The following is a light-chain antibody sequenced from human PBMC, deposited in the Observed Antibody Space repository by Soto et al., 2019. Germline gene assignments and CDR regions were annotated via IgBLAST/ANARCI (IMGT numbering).Light chain of an antibody. CDR3: PQLNIYPLT. J-gene: IGKJ3*01. V-gene: IGKV1-9*01. CDR1: QGIHIH. CDR2: SAS. Sequence: DIQLTQSPSFLSASEGDRVTITCRASQGIHIHLSWYQQKPGKAPKLLIDSASTLQSGVPSRFRGTGSGTELTLTIHTLQPDDFATYYCPQLNIYPLTSGLGTRVHIE.